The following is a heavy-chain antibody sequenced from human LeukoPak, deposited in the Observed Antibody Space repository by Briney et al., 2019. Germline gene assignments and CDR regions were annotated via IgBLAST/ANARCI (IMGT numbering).Heavy chain of an antibody. J-gene: IGHJ4*02. Sequence: GGSLRLSCAASGFTVSSNYMSWVRQAPGKGLEWVSVIYSGGSTYYADSVKGRFTISRDNSKNTLYLQMNSLRAEDMAVYYCAKDRWESGFDYWGQGTLVTVSS. CDR2: IYSGGST. V-gene: IGHV3-66*01. D-gene: IGHD1-26*01. CDR3: AKDRWESGFDY. CDR1: GFTVSSNY.